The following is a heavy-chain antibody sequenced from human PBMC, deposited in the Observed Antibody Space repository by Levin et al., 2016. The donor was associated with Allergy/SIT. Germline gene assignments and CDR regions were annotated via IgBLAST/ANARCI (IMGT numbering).Heavy chain of an antibody. J-gene: IGHJ4*02. CDR1: GYKPPNYW. CDR2: IYPDDSDT. Sequence: GGSLRLSCQGSGYKPPNYWIAWVRQAPGKGLEYMGIIYPDDSDTRLSPSFQGQVTMSADTSINTAYLQWSSVKASDTAMYYCARMPSGNGYMFGLDVWGQGTLVSASS. V-gene: IGHV5-51*01. CDR3: ARMPSGNGYMFGLDV. D-gene: IGHD5-12*01.